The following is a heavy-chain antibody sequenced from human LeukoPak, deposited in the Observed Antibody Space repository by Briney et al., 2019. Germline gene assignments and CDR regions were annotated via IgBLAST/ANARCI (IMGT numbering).Heavy chain of an antibody. Sequence: GGSLRLSCVASGFTFENYAMHWVRQAPGRGPAWASRISSDGSNTRYADSVKGRFTVSRDNAKNTLYLQMNSLRAEDTAVYYCARDWGGSGPTSHDYWGQGTLVTVSS. J-gene: IGHJ4*02. CDR1: GFTFENYA. CDR2: ISSDGSNT. V-gene: IGHV3-74*01. D-gene: IGHD3-16*01. CDR3: ARDWGGSGPTSHDY.